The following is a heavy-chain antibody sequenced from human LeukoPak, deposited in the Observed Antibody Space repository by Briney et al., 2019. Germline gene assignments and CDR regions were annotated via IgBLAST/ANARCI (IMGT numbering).Heavy chain of an antibody. CDR3: ARDGDGDYVFSYYFDY. CDR1: GFTFSSYA. D-gene: IGHD4-17*01. Sequence: PGGSLRLSCAASGFTFSSYAMHWVRQAPGKGLEWVALISYDESNTSYADSVKGRFTISRDNSKNTLYLQMNSLRVEDTAVYYCARDGDGDYVFSYYFDYWGQGTLVTVSS. V-gene: IGHV3-30*04. CDR2: ISYDESNT. J-gene: IGHJ4*02.